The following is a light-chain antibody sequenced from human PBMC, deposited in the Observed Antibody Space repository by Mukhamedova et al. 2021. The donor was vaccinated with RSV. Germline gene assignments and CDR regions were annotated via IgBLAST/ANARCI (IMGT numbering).Light chain of an antibody. V-gene: IGLV2-23*01. J-gene: IGLJ2*01. CDR3: CSYTGGVV. Sequence: LHPGKAPKLLIFEGTRRPSEVSNRFSGSRSDNTASLTISGLQAEDEADYYCCSYTGGVVFGGGTKLTVL. CDR2: EGT.